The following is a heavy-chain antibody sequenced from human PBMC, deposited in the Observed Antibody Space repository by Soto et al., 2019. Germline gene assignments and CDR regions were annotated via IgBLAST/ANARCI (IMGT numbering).Heavy chain of an antibody. CDR3: STDDTINKN. V-gene: IGHV3-15*01. CDR2: IKSRSNAGTT. J-gene: IGHJ4*02. Sequence: GGSLRLWCEPSGLTFSHASMRWVRHSPGRGLEXVSRIKSRSNAGTTDCAAHVKGRFIVSTDDSKNTLYLQMNRLKTEDTAVYYCSTDDTINKNWGQGTLVTVSS. CDR1: GLTFSHAS.